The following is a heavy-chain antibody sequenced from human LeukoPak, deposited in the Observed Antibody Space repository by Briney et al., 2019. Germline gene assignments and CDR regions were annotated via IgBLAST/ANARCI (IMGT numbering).Heavy chain of an antibody. V-gene: IGHV3-23*01. CDR1: GFTFSSYA. CDR2: IGGSGGTSGDST. D-gene: IGHD6-13*01. Sequence: EGSLRLSCAASGFTFSSYAMSWVRQAPGKGLEWVSVSVIGGSGGTSGDSTYYADSVKGRFTISRDDSNNTLYLQMNNLSVEDTAVYYCAKHRSGIAASGSNYWGQGTLVSVSS. J-gene: IGHJ4*02. CDR3: AKHRSGIAASGSNY.